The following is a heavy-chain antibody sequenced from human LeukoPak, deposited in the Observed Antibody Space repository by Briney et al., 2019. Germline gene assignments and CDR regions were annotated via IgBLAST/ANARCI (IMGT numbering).Heavy chain of an antibody. CDR2: TNHSGST. J-gene: IGHJ3*02. CDR3: ARVSIRYFDWLSHDAFDI. Sequence: SETLSLTCAVYGGSFSGYYWSWIRQPPGKGLEWIGETNHSGSTNYNPSLKSRVTISVDTSKNQFSLKLSSVTAADTAVYYCARVSIRYFDWLSHDAFDIWGQGTMVTVSS. D-gene: IGHD3-9*01. V-gene: IGHV4-34*01. CDR1: GGSFSGYY.